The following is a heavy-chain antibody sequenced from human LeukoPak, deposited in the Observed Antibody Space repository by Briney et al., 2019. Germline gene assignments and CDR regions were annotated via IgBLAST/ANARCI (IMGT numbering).Heavy chain of an antibody. CDR3: GANDFWSGYFLDY. CDR2: IYYSGST. J-gene: IGHJ4*02. V-gene: IGHV4-30-4*08. D-gene: IGHD3-3*01. Sequence: SETLSLTCTVSGGSISSGDYYWSWIRQPPGKGLEWIGYIYYSGSTYYNPSLKSRVTTSVDTSKNQFSLKLSPVTAADTAVYYCGANDFWSGYFLDYWGQGTLVTVSS. CDR1: GGSISSGDYY.